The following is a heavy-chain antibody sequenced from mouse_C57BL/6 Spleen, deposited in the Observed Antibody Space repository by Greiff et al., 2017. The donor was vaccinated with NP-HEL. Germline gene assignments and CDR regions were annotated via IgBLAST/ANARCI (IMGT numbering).Heavy chain of an antibody. J-gene: IGHJ3*01. CDR3: ARGGVLRWAWFAY. V-gene: IGHV1-53*01. D-gene: IGHD1-1*01. CDR1: GYTFTSYW. Sequence: QVQLKQPGTELVKPGASVKLSCKASGYTFTSYWMHWVKQRPGQGLEWIGNINPSNGGTNYNEKFKSKATLTVDKSSSTAYMQLSSLTSEDSAVYYCARGGVLRWAWFAYWGQGTLVTVSA. CDR2: INPSNGGT.